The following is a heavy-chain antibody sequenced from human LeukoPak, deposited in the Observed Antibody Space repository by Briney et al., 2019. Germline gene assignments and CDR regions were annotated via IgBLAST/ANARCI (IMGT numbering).Heavy chain of an antibody. CDR1: GFTFTSSA. CDR2: IVVGSGNT. J-gene: IGHJ3*02. CDR3: ARDPYGGTDAFDI. V-gene: IGHV1-58*02. Sequence: SVKVSCKASGFTFTSSAMQWVRQARGQRLEWIGWIVVGSGNTNYAQKFQERVTITRDMSTSTAYMELSSLRSEDTAVYYCARDPYGGTDAFDIWGQGTMVTVSS. D-gene: IGHD4-23*01.